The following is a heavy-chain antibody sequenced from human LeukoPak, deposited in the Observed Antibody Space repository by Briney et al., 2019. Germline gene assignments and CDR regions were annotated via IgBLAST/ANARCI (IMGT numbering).Heavy chain of an antibody. D-gene: IGHD3-22*01. J-gene: IGHJ4*02. CDR1: GLTFSSYA. V-gene: IGHV3-48*01. CDR3: ARGSTYYDSSGQVPFDY. Sequence: GGSLRLSCAASGLTFSSYAMHWVRQAPGKGLEWGSYISGSSSTIYYADSVKGRFTISRDNGKNTLYLQMNSLRAEDTAVYYCARGSTYYDSSGQVPFDYWGQGTLVTVSS. CDR2: ISGSSSTI.